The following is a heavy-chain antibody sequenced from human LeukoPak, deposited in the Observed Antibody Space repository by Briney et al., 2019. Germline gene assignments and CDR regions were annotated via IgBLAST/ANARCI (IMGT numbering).Heavy chain of an antibody. Sequence: APVKVSCKASGYTFTSYGISWVRQAPGQGLEWMGWISAYNGNTNYAQKLQGRVTMTTDTSTSTAYMELRSLRSDDTAVYYCARTGYSSSWYDTDYWGQGTLVTVSS. J-gene: IGHJ4*02. D-gene: IGHD6-13*01. CDR2: ISAYNGNT. CDR1: GYTFTSYG. V-gene: IGHV1-18*01. CDR3: ARTGYSSSWYDTDY.